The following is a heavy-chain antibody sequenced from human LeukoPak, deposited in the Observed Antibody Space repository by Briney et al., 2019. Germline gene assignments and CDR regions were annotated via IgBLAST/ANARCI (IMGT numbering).Heavy chain of an antibody. CDR3: ARDGEAIPPYYYYYYMDV. Sequence: GGSLRLSCAASGFTFSDYYMSWIRQAPGKGLEWVSSISSSSSYIYYADSVKGRFTISRDNAKNSLYLQMNSLRAEDTAVYYCARDGEAIPPYYYYYYMDVWGKGTTVTISS. CDR2: ISSSSSYI. D-gene: IGHD2-21*01. CDR1: GFTFSDYY. V-gene: IGHV3-11*06. J-gene: IGHJ6*03.